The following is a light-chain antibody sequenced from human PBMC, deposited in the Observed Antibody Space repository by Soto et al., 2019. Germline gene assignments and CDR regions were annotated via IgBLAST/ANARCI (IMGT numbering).Light chain of an antibody. J-gene: IGLJ2*01. CDR3: GADHGSGSNFVKV. Sequence: QLVLTQPPSASASLGASVTLTCTLNSGYSNYKVDWYQQRPGKGHRLVMRVGTGGIVESKGHGIPDRFSVMGSGLNRYLTIKNSQEEDESDYHCGADHGSGSNFVKVFGGGTQLPVL. CDR1: SGYSNYK. V-gene: IGLV9-49*03. CDR2: VGTGGIVE.